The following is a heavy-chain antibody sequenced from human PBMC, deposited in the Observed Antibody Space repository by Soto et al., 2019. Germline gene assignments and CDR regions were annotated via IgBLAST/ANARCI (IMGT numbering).Heavy chain of an antibody. CDR1: GFTFSSYA. CDR3: AKDLLVVYSRMYAFDI. J-gene: IGHJ3*02. V-gene: IGHV3-23*01. D-gene: IGHD3-22*01. CDR2: ISGSGGST. Sequence: HPGGSLRLSCAASGFTFSSYAMSWVRQAPGKGLEWVSAISGSGGSTYYADSVEGRFTISRDNSKNTLYLQMNSLRAEDTAVYYCAKDLLVVYSRMYAFDIWGQGTMVTVSS.